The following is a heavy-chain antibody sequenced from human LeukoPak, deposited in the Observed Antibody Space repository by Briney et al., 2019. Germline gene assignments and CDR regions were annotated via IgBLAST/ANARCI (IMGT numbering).Heavy chain of an antibody. CDR2: TYYRSKWYT. CDR1: GASVSSNSAA. Sequence: SQTLSLTRAISGASVSSNSAAWSWIRQSPSRGLEWLGRTYYRSKWYTGYAVSVKSRITINPDTSKNQFSLEVNSVTPEDTAVYYCARDQVLVDAFDIWGQGTMATVSS. CDR3: ARDQVLVDAFDI. V-gene: IGHV6-1*01. J-gene: IGHJ3*02.